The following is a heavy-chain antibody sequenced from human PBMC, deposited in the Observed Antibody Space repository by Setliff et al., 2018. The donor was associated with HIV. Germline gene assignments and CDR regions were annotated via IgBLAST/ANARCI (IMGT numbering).Heavy chain of an antibody. Sequence: GGSLRLSCAAYGFIFSSYEMNWVRQAPGKGLEWVAYISSSDGTIYYADSVKGRFTIYRDNAQNSLFLQMNSLRAEDTGLYYCARLSPPDDYGDLGGVDYWGQGTLVTVSS. CDR1: GFIFSSYE. V-gene: IGHV3-48*03. CDR2: ISSSDGTI. CDR3: ARLSPPDDYGDLGGVDY. J-gene: IGHJ4*02. D-gene: IGHD4-17*01.